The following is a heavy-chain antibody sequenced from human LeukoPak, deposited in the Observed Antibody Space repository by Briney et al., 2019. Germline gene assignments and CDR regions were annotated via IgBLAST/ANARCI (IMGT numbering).Heavy chain of an antibody. D-gene: IGHD5-12*01. CDR3: ARDSSGYDQNWFDP. CDR1: GYTFTGYY. Sequence: ASVKVSCKASGYTFTGYYMHWVRQAPGQGLEWMGWINPNSGGTNYAQKFQGRVTMTRDTSISTVYMELSRLRSDDTAVYYCARDSSGYDQNWFDPWGQGTLVTVSS. J-gene: IGHJ5*02. CDR2: INPNSGGT. V-gene: IGHV1-2*02.